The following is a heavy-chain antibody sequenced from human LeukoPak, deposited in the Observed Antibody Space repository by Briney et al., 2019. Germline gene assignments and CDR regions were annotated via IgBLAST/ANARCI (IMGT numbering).Heavy chain of an antibody. D-gene: IGHD5-18*01. Sequence: GGSLRLSCAASGFTFSSYAMHWVRQAPGKGLEWVAVISYDGSNKYYADSVKGRFTISRDNSKNTLYLQMNSLRAEDTAVYYCAKGEYSYGYRYYYYGMDVWGQGTTVTVSS. CDR1: GFTFSSYA. V-gene: IGHV3-30-3*01. J-gene: IGHJ6*02. CDR3: AKGEYSYGYRYYYYGMDV. CDR2: ISYDGSNK.